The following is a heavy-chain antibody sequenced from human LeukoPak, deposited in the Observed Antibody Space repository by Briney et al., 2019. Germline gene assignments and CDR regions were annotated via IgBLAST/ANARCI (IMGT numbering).Heavy chain of an antibody. CDR3: ARGGLSLLRYFDWSIDY. CDR2: ISSNGGST. CDR1: GFTFSSYA. D-gene: IGHD3-9*01. V-gene: IGHV3-64*01. J-gene: IGHJ4*02. Sequence: GGSLRLSCAASGFTFSSYAMHWVRQAPGKGLEYVSAISSNGGSTYYANSVKGRFTISRDNSKNTLYLQMGSLRAEDMAVYYCARGGLSLLRYFDWSIDYWGQGTLVTVSS.